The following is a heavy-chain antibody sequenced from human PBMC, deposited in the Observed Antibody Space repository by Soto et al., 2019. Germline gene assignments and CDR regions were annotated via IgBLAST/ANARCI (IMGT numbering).Heavy chain of an antibody. CDR1: SGSISSSNW. CDR3: ASRHLFYDAFDL. J-gene: IGHJ3*01. Sequence: PSETLSLTCAVSSGSISSSNWWRWVRQPPGKGLGWSGGIYHSGSTNYSPSLKSRVTISVDTSKNQSYPTLSSVTAADTAVYYCASRHLFYDAFDLWGQGTMVTVS. CDR2: IYHSGST. V-gene: IGHV4-4*02.